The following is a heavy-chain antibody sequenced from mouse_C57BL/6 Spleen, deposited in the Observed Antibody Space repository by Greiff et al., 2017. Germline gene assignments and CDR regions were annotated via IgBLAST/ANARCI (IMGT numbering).Heavy chain of an antibody. CDR1: GFTFSDYY. Sequence: EVKVVESEGGLVQPGSSMKLSCTASGFTFSDYYMAWVRQVPEKGLEWVANINYDGSSTYYLDSLKSRFIISRDNAKNILYLQMSSLKSEDTATYYCARGNWGGYFDYWGQGTTLTVSS. D-gene: IGHD4-1*01. CDR2: INYDGSST. CDR3: ARGNWGGYFDY. J-gene: IGHJ2*01. V-gene: IGHV5-16*01.